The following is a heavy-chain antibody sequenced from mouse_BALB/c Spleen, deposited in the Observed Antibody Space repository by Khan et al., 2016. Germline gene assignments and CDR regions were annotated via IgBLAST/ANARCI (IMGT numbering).Heavy chain of an antibody. V-gene: IGHV9-3*02. D-gene: IGHD1-2*01. CDR3: ARRRTTATWYFDV. Sequence: QIQLVQSGPELKKLGETVKISCKASGYTFTNYGMNWVKQAPGKGLKWMGWINTNTGEPTYAEEFKGRFAFSLETSASTAYLQINNLKNEDTATYFCARRRTTATWYFDVWGAGTTVTVSS. J-gene: IGHJ1*01. CDR2: INTNTGEP. CDR1: GYTFTNYG.